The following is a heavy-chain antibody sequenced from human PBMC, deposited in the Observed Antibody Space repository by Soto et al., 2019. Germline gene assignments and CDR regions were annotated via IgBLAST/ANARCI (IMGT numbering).Heavy chain of an antibody. Sequence: QPGGSLRLSCAASGFTFDDYAMHWVRQAPGKGLEWVSGISWNSGSIGYADSVKGRFTISRDNAKNSLYLQMNSLRAEDTALYYCAKDMLWVRPRAFDIWGQGTMVTVSS. CDR3: AKDMLWVRPRAFDI. V-gene: IGHV3-9*01. J-gene: IGHJ3*02. D-gene: IGHD7-27*01. CDR1: GFTFDDYA. CDR2: ISWNSGSI.